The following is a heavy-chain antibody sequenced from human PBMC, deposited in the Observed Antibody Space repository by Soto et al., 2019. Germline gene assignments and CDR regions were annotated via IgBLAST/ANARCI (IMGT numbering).Heavy chain of an antibody. CDR2: ISGSGTGT. Sequence: EVQLLESGGGFSQTGGSLRLSCAASGFPFSTYTMGWVRQAPGKGLEWVSSISGSGTGTNVADSLKGRFTISRDNSKNTLYLQMNSLRVENPAVYYCAKGGYESGRYMYYFDSWGQGTLVTVSS. J-gene: IGHJ4*02. D-gene: IGHD6-19*01. CDR1: GFPFSTYT. V-gene: IGHV3-23*01. CDR3: AKGGYESGRYMYYFDS.